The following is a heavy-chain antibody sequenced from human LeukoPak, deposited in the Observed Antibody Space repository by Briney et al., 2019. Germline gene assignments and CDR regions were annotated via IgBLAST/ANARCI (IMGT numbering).Heavy chain of an antibody. CDR3: AKGDLIRGYFDY. J-gene: IGHJ4*02. CDR2: ISGSGGST. V-gene: IGHV3-23*01. Sequence: PSETLSLTCAVYGGSFSGYYWSWVRQAPGKGLEWVSAISGSGGSTYYADSVKGRFTISRDNSKNTLYLQMNSLRAEDTAVYYCAKGDLIRGYFDYWGQGTLVTVSS. CDR1: GGSFSGYY. D-gene: IGHD2-21*01.